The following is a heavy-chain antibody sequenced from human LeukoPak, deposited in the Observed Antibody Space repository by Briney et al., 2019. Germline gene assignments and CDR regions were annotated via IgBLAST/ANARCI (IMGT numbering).Heavy chain of an antibody. CDR1: GFTFSSYW. D-gene: IGHD3-10*01. Sequence: GGSLRLSCTASGFTFSSYWMNWVRQAPGKGLEWVSAISGSGDSTYHADSVRGRFTVSRDNSKNTLYLQMKSLSAEDTAVYYCAKVTGSGSYLADAFDIWGHGTVVTVSS. CDR2: ISGSGDST. CDR3: AKVTGSGSYLADAFDI. J-gene: IGHJ3*02. V-gene: IGHV3-23*01.